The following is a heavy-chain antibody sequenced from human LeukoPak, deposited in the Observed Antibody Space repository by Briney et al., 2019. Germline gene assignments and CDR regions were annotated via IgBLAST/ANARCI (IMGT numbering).Heavy chain of an antibody. CDR2: INPNRGGT. D-gene: IGHD6-13*01. CDR1: GYTFTGYF. V-gene: IGHV1-2*02. Sequence: ASVKVSCKASGYTFTGYFIHWVRQAPGQGLEWMGWINPNRGGTDSSQKFQGRVTMTRDTSISTAYMELTTLTSDDTAVYYCVIWGQSSSQFDYWGQGTLVTVSS. J-gene: IGHJ4*02. CDR3: VIWGQSSSQFDY.